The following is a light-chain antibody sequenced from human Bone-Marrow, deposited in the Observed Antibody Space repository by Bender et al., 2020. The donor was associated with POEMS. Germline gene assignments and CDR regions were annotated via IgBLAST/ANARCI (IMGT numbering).Light chain of an antibody. CDR3: CSYAGSSILV. V-gene: IGLV2-23*02. CDR1: SSDVGRYDF. CDR2: EVS. Sequence: QSALTQPASVSGSPGQSITISCTGSSSDVGRYDFVSWYHQHPGKAPKVMIYEVSKRPSGVPDRFSGSKSGNTASLTISGLKAEDEADYYCCSYAGSSILVFGGGTKLTVL. J-gene: IGLJ2*01.